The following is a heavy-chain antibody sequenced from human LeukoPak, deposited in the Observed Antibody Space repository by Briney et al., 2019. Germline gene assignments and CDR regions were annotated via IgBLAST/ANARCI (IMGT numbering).Heavy chain of an antibody. D-gene: IGHD3-16*01. V-gene: IGHV4-39*01. CDR1: GGSISSSSYY. Sequence: RPSETLSLTCTVSGGSISSSSYYWGWVRQPPGKGLEWIGSIYYSGSTYYNPSLKSRVTISVDTSKNQFSLKLSSVTAADTAVYYCAEEGGDYWGQGTLVTVSS. J-gene: IGHJ4*02. CDR3: AEEGGDY. CDR2: IYYSGST.